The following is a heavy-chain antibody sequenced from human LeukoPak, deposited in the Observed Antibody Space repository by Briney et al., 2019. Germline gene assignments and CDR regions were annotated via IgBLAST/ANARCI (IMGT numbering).Heavy chain of an antibody. Sequence: PGGSLRLSCAASGFTFSIYGMHWVRQAPGKGLEWVAVISYDGSKKYYADSVKGRFTISRDNSKNTLYLQMNSLRAEDTAVYYCAKGGGSGFHDSSGYCFDYWGQGTLVTVSS. CDR3: AKGGGSGFHDSSGYCFDY. V-gene: IGHV3-30*18. CDR2: ISYDGSKK. J-gene: IGHJ4*02. CDR1: GFTFSIYG. D-gene: IGHD3-22*01.